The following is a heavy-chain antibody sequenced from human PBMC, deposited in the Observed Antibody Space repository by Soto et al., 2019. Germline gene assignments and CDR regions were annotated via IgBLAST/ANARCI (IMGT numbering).Heavy chain of an antibody. CDR3: ARGLYCSGGSCYYYYYGMDV. V-gene: IGHV1-8*01. J-gene: IGHJ6*02. CDR2: MNPNSGNT. D-gene: IGHD2-15*01. CDR1: GYTFTSYD. Sequence: QVQLVQSGAEVKKPGASVKVSCKASGYTFTSYDINWVRQATGQGLEWMGWMNPNSGNTGYAQKFQGRVTMTRNTSISTAYMELSSLRSEDTAMYYCARGLYCSGGSCYYYYYGMDVWGQGTTVTVSS.